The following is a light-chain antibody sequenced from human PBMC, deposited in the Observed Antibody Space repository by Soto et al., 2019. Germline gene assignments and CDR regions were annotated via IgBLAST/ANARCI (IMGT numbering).Light chain of an antibody. J-gene: IGKJ1*01. Sequence: DIQMTQSPSSLSASVGDRFTITCRASQSISSYLNWYQQKPATAPKLLIYAASSMQSGVPSRFSGSGSGTALTLTISSLHHDEFATYYCQQSYSTPRTFGQGTKVDIK. CDR3: QQSYSTPRT. V-gene: IGKV1-39*01. CDR1: QSISSY. CDR2: AAS.